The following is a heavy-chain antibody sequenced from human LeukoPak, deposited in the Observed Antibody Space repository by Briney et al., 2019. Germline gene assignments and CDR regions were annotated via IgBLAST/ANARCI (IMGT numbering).Heavy chain of an antibody. V-gene: IGHV3-30*18. D-gene: IGHD3-3*01. CDR2: ISHDGRNK. Sequence: GRSLRLSCVASGLTFSAYYMRWVRQAPGKGLEWVAVISHDGRNKYYAASVQGRFSISRDTSKNTLFLQMNSLKNQDTAVYYCGKGGGLETGLDFLLEYWGQGALVTVSS. J-gene: IGHJ4*02. CDR3: GKGGGLETGLDFLLEY. CDR1: GLTFSAYY.